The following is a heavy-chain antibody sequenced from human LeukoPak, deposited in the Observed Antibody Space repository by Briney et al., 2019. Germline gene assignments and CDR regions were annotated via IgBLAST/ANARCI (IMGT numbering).Heavy chain of an antibody. CDR1: GFXFSSYS. D-gene: IGHD4-11*01. Sequence: PGGSLRLSCAASGFXFSSYSINWVRQAPGKGLEWISYVGSSTSPIYYADSVKGRFTISRDNAENSLYLQMNSLRDEDTAVYYCARIKLDSHWSYDYWGQGTLVTVSS. J-gene: IGHJ4*02. CDR3: ARIKLDSHWSYDY. CDR2: VGSSTSPI. V-gene: IGHV3-48*02.